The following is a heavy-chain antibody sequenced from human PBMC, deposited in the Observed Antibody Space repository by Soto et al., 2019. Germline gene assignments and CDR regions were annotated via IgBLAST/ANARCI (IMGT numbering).Heavy chain of an antibody. Sequence: QVPLVESGGGVVQPGRSLRLSCAASGFTFSSYGMHWVRQAPGKGLEWVAVISYDGSNKYYADSVKGRFTISRDNSKNTLYLHMNSLRAEDTAVYYCAKDGCLPASCYASYFDYWGQGTLVTVSS. CDR3: AKDGCLPASCYASYFDY. V-gene: IGHV3-30*18. CDR1: GFTFSSYG. D-gene: IGHD2-2*01. J-gene: IGHJ4*02. CDR2: ISYDGSNK.